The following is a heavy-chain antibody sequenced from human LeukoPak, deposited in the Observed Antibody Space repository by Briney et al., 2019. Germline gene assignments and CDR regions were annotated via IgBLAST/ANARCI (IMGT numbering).Heavy chain of an antibody. Sequence: ASVKVSCKAFGYTFTSNYMHWVRQAPGQGPEWMGVISPSGGSTTYAQKFQGRVTLTRDMSTSTDYLELSSLRSEDTAVYYCARETSAGGGEFDYWGQGTLVTVSS. D-gene: IGHD3-16*01. V-gene: IGHV1-46*01. CDR2: ISPSGGST. CDR1: GYTFTSNY. J-gene: IGHJ4*02. CDR3: ARETSAGGGEFDY.